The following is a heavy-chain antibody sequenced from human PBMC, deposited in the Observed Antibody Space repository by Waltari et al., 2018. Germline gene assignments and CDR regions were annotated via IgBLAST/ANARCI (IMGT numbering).Heavy chain of an antibody. D-gene: IGHD3-3*01. Sequence: VQLQESGPGLVKPSETLSLTCAVSGASIRGYHWTWIRQPPGGGLAWSGHISYSGDTAYGPSLRSRVTISVDTSKNHFSLKLTSVTAADTAVYYCARATVFGVVTDTFDIWSQGTMVTVSS. CDR1: GASIRGYH. V-gene: IGHV4-59*01. CDR3: ARATVFGVVTDTFDI. J-gene: IGHJ3*02. CDR2: ISYSGDT.